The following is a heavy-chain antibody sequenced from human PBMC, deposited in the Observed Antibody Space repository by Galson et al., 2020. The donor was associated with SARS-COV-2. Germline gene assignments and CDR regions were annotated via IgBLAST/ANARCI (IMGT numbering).Heavy chain of an antibody. CDR1: GFTLSSYS. CDR3: ARGYCSGDSCYAALDS. V-gene: IGHV3-48*02. CDR2: MGSSGTLI. Sequence: GGSLKLSCKVSGFTLSSYSMSWVRQAPGKGLEWVSYMGSSGTLIYYADSVKGRFTISRDSAENSLYLQMNSLRDEDTAVYYCARGYCSGDSCYAALDSWGQGTLVTVSS. D-gene: IGHD2-15*01. J-gene: IGHJ4*02.